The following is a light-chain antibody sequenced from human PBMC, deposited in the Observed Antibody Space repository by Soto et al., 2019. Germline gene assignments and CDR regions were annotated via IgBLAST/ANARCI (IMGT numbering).Light chain of an antibody. CDR3: CSYTTSNTFV. CDR1: SSYVGAYNY. CDR2: HVT. V-gene: IGLV2-14*01. J-gene: IGLJ1*01. Sequence: ALTQPASVSGSLGQSITISCSGTSSYVGAYNYVSWYQQYPGKAPKLMIYHVTDRPSGVSNRFSGSKSGNTASLTISGLQAEDEADYYCCSYTTSNTFVFGTGTKVTVL.